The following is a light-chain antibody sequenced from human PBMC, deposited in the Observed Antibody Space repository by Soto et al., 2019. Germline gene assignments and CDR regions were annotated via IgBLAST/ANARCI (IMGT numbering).Light chain of an antibody. V-gene: IGLV6-57*04. CDR3: QSYGSGIQGV. CDR1: SGNIASNY. Sequence: NFMLTQPHSVSESPGKTVTISCTRSSGNIASNYVQWYQQRPGSAPTTVIYEDNLRPSGVPDRFSGSIDRSSNSASLTISGLKTEDEAHYFCQSYGSGIQGVFGGGTKLTVL. CDR2: EDN. J-gene: IGLJ3*02.